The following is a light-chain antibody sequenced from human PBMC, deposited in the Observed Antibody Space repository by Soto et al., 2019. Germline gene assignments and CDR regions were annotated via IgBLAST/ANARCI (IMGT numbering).Light chain of an antibody. Sequence: QSVLTRHRSVSGSPGQSVTISCTGTSSDVGGYNYVSWYQQHPGKAPKLMIYDVSKRPSGVPDRFSGSKSGNTASLTISGLQAEDDADYYCCSYAGSYTYVFGTGTKLTVL. CDR2: DVS. CDR3: CSYAGSYTYV. V-gene: IGLV2-11*01. CDR1: SSDVGGYNY. J-gene: IGLJ1*01.